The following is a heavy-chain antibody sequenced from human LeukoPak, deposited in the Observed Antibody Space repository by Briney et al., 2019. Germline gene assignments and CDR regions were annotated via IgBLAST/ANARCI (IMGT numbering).Heavy chain of an antibody. Sequence: PGGSLRLSCAASGLTFSSYGMSWVRQAPGKGLEWVSTITGTGGTTYYADSVKGRFTISRDNSMDTLYLQMNSLRAEDTAVYYCAKRGYYYDSSAYYYFDYWGQGTLVTVS. CDR3: AKRGYYYDSSAYYYFDY. J-gene: IGHJ4*02. V-gene: IGHV3-23*01. CDR2: ITGTGGTT. CDR1: GLTFSSYG. D-gene: IGHD3-22*01.